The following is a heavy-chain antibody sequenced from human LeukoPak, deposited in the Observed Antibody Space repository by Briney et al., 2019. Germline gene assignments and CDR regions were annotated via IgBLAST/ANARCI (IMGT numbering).Heavy chain of an antibody. J-gene: IGHJ4*02. Sequence: PSETLSLTCTVSGYSISSGYYWGWIRQPPGKGLEWIGSIYHSGSTYYNPSLKSRVTISVDTSKNQFSLKLSSVTAADTAVYYCARDVGPIRGVGGDYWGQGTLVTVSS. CDR1: GYSISSGYY. CDR2: IYHSGST. D-gene: IGHD3-10*01. CDR3: ARDVGPIRGVGGDY. V-gene: IGHV4-38-2*02.